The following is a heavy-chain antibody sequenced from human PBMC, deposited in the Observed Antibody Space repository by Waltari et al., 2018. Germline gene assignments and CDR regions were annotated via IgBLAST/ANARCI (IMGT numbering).Heavy chain of an antibody. Sequence: EVQLVESGGDLIQPGGSLRLSCDVSGVAFGFSSMNWVRQVPGKGLEWVSYISSTSGSMYYADSVKGRFTISRDNTRKSVYLQMNSLRVEDSAVYYCASGQDGTSFVLSFWGQGTKVTVSS. CDR3: ASGQDGTSFVLSF. J-gene: IGHJ6*02. CDR2: ISSTSGSM. V-gene: IGHV3-48*01. CDR1: GVAFGFSS. D-gene: IGHD3-16*01.